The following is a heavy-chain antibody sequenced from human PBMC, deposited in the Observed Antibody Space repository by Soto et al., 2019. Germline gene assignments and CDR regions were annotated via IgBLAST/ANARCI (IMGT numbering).Heavy chain of an antibody. Sequence: EVQLVESGGGLVKPGGSLRLSCAASGFTFSNAWMSWVRQAPGKGLEWVGRIKSKTDGGTTDYAAPVKGRFTISRDDSKNTLYLKMNSLKTEDTAVYYCTTDGPDGSGSYYNYYYYYYMDVWGKGTTVTVSS. V-gene: IGHV3-15*01. CDR3: TTDGPDGSGSYYNYYYYYYMDV. CDR1: GFTFSNAW. CDR2: IKSKTDGGTT. J-gene: IGHJ6*03. D-gene: IGHD3-10*01.